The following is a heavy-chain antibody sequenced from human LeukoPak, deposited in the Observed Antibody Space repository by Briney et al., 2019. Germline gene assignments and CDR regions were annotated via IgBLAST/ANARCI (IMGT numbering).Heavy chain of an antibody. V-gene: IGHV3-11*01. J-gene: IGHJ4*02. CDR2: ISTSGGTI. D-gene: IGHD1-26*01. Sequence: GGSLRLSCAASGFSFSDYYMSWIRQAPGKGLEWVSYISTSGGTIYYADSVKGRFTISRDNAKNSLYLQMNSLRAEDTAVYYCAKGGPWEYYFDYWGQGTLVTGSS. CDR1: GFSFSDYY. CDR3: AKGGPWEYYFDY.